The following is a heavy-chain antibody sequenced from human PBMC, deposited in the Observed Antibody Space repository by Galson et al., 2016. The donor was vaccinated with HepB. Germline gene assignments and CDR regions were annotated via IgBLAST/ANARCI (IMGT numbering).Heavy chain of an antibody. J-gene: IGHJ4*02. Sequence: SLRLSCAASEFTFSRYGIHWVRQARGKGLDWVAVVWSDGIQKYFADSVKGRFTISRDNSKNTVYLQMNSLRAEDTAVYYCARGQGYCSGGTCHGIDYWCQGTVVTVSS. CDR1: EFTFSRYG. CDR3: ARGQGYCSGGTCHGIDY. V-gene: IGHV3-33*01. CDR2: VWSDGIQK. D-gene: IGHD2-15*01.